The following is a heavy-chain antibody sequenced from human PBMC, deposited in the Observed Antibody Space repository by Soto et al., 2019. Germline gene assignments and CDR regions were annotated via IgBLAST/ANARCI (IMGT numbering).Heavy chain of an antibody. V-gene: IGHV3-74*01. D-gene: IGHD3-10*01. J-gene: IGHJ3*02. CDR1: GFTVSSFG. Sequence: PGGSLSLSCAASGFTVSSFGVYWVRQAPRKGLVWVSRINSDGSGGSYADSVEGRFTISRDDANDTVYFQMNSLREEDTAVYYCIRDYGEAGSTNAFDIWGQGTMVTVSS. CDR3: IRDYGEAGSTNAFDI. CDR2: INSDGSGG.